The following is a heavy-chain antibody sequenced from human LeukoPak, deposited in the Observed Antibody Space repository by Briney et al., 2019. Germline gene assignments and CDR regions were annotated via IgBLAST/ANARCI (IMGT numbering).Heavy chain of an antibody. CDR3: ARRTHYDILTGYPDY. CDR2: ISAYNGNT. V-gene: IGHV1-18*04. J-gene: IGHJ4*02. Sequence: ASVKVSCKASGYTFTSYGISWVRQAPGQGLEWMGWISAYNGNTNYAQKLQGRVTMTTDTSTSTAYMELRSLRSDDTAVYYCARRTHYDILTGYPDYWGQGTLVTVSS. D-gene: IGHD3-9*01. CDR1: GYTFTSYG.